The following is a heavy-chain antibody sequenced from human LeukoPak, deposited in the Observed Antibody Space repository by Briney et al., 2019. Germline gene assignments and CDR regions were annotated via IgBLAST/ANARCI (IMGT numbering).Heavy chain of an antibody. V-gene: IGHV3-30*02. CDR3: AKDSLGYSSSWYYMDV. D-gene: IGHD6-13*01. CDR1: GFTFSSYG. J-gene: IGHJ6*03. CDR2: IRYDGSNK. Sequence: PGGSLRLSCAASGFTFSSYGMHWVRQAPGKGLEWVAFIRYDGSNKYYADSVKGRSTISRDNSKNTLYLQMNSLRAEDTAVYYCAKDSLGYSSSWYYMDVWGKGTTVTVSS.